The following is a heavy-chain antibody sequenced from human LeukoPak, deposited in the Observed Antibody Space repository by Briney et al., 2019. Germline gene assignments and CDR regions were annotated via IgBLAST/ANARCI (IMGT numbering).Heavy chain of an antibody. D-gene: IGHD3-22*01. CDR2: ISYDGSNK. CDR1: GFTFSSYA. Sequence: GGSLRLSCAASGFTFSSYAMHWVRQAPGKGLEWVAVISYDGSNKYYADSVKGRFTISRDSSKNTLYLQMNSLRAEDTAVYYCARDFDSSYFDYWGQGTLVTVSS. V-gene: IGHV3-30-3*01. J-gene: IGHJ4*02. CDR3: ARDFDSSYFDY.